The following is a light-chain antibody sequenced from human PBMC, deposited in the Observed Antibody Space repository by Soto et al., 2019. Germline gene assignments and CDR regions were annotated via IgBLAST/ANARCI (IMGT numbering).Light chain of an antibody. Sequence: EIVMTQSPATLSVSPGERATLSCRASQSVSNNLAWYQQKPGQAPRLLIYGASTRATGIPARFSGSESGTEFTLTISSLQSEDFAIYYCQQYNNWPRTFGQGTKVEIK. CDR1: QSVSNN. V-gene: IGKV3-15*01. CDR3: QQYNNWPRT. CDR2: GAS. J-gene: IGKJ1*01.